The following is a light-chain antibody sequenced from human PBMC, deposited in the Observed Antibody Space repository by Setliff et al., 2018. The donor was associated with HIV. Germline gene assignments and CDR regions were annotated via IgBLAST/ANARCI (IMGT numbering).Light chain of an antibody. J-gene: IGKJ4*01. CDR1: QNLLHSNGYNY. V-gene: IGKV2-28*01. Sequence: DIVMTQSPLSLPVTPGEPASMSCRSSQNLLHSNGYNYLDWYLQKPGQSPQILVYLASYRASGVPDRFSGSGSGTNFTLKISRVEAGDVGIYYCMQGLQSPTFGGGTKVDIK. CDR2: LAS. CDR3: MQGLQSPT.